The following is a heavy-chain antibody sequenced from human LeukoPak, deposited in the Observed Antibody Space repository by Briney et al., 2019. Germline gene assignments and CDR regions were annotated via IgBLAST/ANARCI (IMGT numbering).Heavy chain of an antibody. D-gene: IGHD6-6*01. Sequence: SETLSLTCTVSGRSISSYFWSWIRQSPGKGLEWIGYISYSGSTNYNPSLKSRVTISVDTSKYQFSLKLSSVTAADTALYYCARATSSSSPYYYGMDVWGQGTTVTVSS. CDR2: ISYSGST. CDR1: GRSISSYF. V-gene: IGHV4-59*01. J-gene: IGHJ6*02. CDR3: ARATSSSSPYYYGMDV.